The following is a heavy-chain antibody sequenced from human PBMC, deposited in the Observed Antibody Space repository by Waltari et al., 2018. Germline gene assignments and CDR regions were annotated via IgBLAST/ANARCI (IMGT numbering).Heavy chain of an antibody. Sequence: QVQLQESGPGLVTPSETLSLTSAVSGYSTSRGSYWRWIRQPPGTGLDWIGSIYHSGSTYYNPSLKSRVTISVDTSKNQFSLKLSSVTAADTAVYYCARNRITMVRGVITSLAFDIWGQGTMVTVSS. CDR3: ARNRITMVRGVITSLAFDI. D-gene: IGHD3-10*01. CDR2: IYHSGST. V-gene: IGHV4-38-2*01. J-gene: IGHJ3*02. CDR1: GYSTSRGSY.